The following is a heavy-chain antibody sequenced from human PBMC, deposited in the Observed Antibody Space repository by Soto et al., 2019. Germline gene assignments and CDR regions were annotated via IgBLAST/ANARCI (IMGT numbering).Heavy chain of an antibody. V-gene: IGHV3-21*01. CDR2: ISSSSSYI. CDR1: GFTFSSYS. D-gene: IGHD1-26*01. J-gene: IGHJ4*02. CDR3: ARVGATGRYFDY. Sequence: GGSLRLSCAASGFTFSSYSMNWVRQAPGKGLEWVSSISSSSSYIYYADSVKGRFTISRDNAKNSLYLQMNSLRAEDTAVYYCARVGATGRYFDYWGQGTLVTVS.